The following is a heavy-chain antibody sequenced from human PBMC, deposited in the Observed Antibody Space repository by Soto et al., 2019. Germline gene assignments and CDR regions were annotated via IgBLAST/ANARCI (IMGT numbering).Heavy chain of an antibody. V-gene: IGHV3-30*18. Sequence: GGSLRLSGAASGFTFSSYCIHWVRQAPCKGLEWVAVISYDGSNKYYADSVKGRFTISRDNSKNTLYLQMNILRAEETAIYYCAKGRMEQYQLPPFFDYLGQGTLVPVSP. D-gene: IGHD2-2*01. CDR3: AKGRMEQYQLPPFFDY. CDR1: GFTFSSYC. CDR2: ISYDGSNK. J-gene: IGHJ4*02.